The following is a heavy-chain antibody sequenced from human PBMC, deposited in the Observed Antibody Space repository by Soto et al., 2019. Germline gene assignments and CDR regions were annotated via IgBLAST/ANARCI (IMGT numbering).Heavy chain of an antibody. V-gene: IGHV2-5*02. CDR3: AHTDYDFWSGYPNANYYFDY. Sequence: QITLKESGPTLVKPTQNLTLTCTFSGFSLSTSGVGVGWIRQPPGKALEWLALIYWDDDKRYSPSLKSRLTITKDTSKNQVVLTMTNMDPVDTATYYCAHTDYDFWSGYPNANYYFDYWGQGTLVTVSS. CDR2: IYWDDDK. D-gene: IGHD3-3*01. CDR1: GFSLSTSGVG. J-gene: IGHJ4*02.